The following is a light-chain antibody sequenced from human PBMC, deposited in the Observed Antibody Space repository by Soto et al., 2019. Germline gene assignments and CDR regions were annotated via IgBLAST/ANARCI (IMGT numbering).Light chain of an antibody. V-gene: IGKV3-15*01. CDR1: QGVTTN. CDR2: DVS. J-gene: IGKJ5*01. CDR3: QQYNNWPFS. Sequence: EIVMTQSPDTLSMSQGERATVTCRAGQGVTTNFAWYQQKSGQSPRLLIYDVSIRATGVPARFSATGSETDFTLTISGLQSGYSAVYFCQQYNNWPFSFGQGTRLEFK.